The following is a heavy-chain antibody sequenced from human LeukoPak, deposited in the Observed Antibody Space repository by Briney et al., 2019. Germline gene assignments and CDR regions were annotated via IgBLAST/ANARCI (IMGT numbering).Heavy chain of an antibody. V-gene: IGHV3-7*01. CDR2: IKQDGAEK. Sequence: GGSLRLSGAASGFRFGDYWMTWARHIPGKGLEWVANIKQDGAEKHYAESVEGRFIIYRDNAKNSLYLEMDILKVEDTAVYYCARVGAWDLQRVFEYWGQGTLVTVSS. D-gene: IGHD1-26*01. CDR3: ARVGAWDLQRVFEY. CDR1: GFRFGDYW. J-gene: IGHJ4*02.